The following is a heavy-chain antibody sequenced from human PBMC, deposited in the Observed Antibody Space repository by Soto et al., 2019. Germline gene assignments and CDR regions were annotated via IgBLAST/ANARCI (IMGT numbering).Heavy chain of an antibody. CDR3: ARPLGYDSSGYYHDAIAI. D-gene: IGHD3-22*01. CDR2: IYPSDSET. Sequence: PGESLKISCKGSGYSFTNYWIGWVRQMPGKGLEWVGIIYPSDSETRYSPSFQGQVTISADNSISTAYLQWSSLKASDTAIYYCARPLGYDSSGYYHDAIAIWGQGTMVTGSS. V-gene: IGHV5-51*01. CDR1: GYSFTNYW. J-gene: IGHJ3*02.